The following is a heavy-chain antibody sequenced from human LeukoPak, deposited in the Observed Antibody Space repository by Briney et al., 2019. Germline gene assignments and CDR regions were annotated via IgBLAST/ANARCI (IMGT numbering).Heavy chain of an antibody. D-gene: IGHD3-22*01. CDR1: GYTFTAYH. CDR3: ARGTQIYSSVYYAGHFDY. V-gene: IGHV1-46*01. J-gene: IGHJ4*02. CDR2: INPNDGST. Sequence: ASVKVSCKASGYTFTAYHMHWVRQAPGQGLEWMGIINPNDGSTNYAQRFQGRVTMTRDRSTSTVYMELSSLRSEDTAVYYYARGTQIYSSVYYAGHFDYWGQGTLVTVSS.